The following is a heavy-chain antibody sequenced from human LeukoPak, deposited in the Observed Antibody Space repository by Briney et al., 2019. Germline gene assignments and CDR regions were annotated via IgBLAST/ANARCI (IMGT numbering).Heavy chain of an antibody. V-gene: IGHV3-30*02. CDR2: IRYNGNDN. D-gene: IGHD5-12*01. Sequence: PGGSLRLSCAASGFTFETFGMHWVRQAPGKGLEWVTFIRYNGNDNYNADSVKGRFTISRDNSKNMLYLQMNSLRAEDTAVYYCARRLLSDIVATRMNYYYYYMDVWGKGTTVTVSS. CDR1: GFTFETFG. CDR3: ARRLLSDIVATRMNYYYYYMDV. J-gene: IGHJ6*03.